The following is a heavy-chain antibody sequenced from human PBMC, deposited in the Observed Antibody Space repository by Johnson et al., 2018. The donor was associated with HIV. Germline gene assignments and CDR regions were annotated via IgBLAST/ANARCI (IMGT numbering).Heavy chain of an antibody. V-gene: IGHV3-9*01. Sequence: VQLVESGGGLVQPGRSLRLSCAASGFTFDDYAMHWVRQAPGKGLEWVSGISWNSGSIGYADSVKGRFTISRDNAKNSLYLQMNSLRAEDTALYYCAKDTYTAMGGYAFDICGQGTMVTVSS. J-gene: IGHJ3*02. CDR1: GFTFDDYA. CDR2: ISWNSGSI. D-gene: IGHD5-18*01. CDR3: AKDTYTAMGGYAFDI.